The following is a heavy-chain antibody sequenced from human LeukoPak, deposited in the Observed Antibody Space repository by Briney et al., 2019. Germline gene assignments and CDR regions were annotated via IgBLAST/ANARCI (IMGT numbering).Heavy chain of an antibody. CDR1: GGSITSSKW. V-gene: IGHV4-4*02. J-gene: IGHJ3*02. CDR3: ARLSPDGFDI. Sequence: PSETLSLTCAVSGGSITSSKWWPWVRQPPGKGLEWIGESYHSGSTNYNPSLKSRVTISVDKSKKQFSLKLSSVTAADTAVYYCARLSPDGFDIWGQGTMVTVFS. CDR2: SYHSGST. D-gene: IGHD2/OR15-2a*01.